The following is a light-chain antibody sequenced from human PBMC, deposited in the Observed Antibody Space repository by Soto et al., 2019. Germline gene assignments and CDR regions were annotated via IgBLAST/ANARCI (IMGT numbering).Light chain of an antibody. V-gene: IGLV1-40*01. CDR3: AAWDDSLNGYV. Sequence: QSVLTQPPSVSGAPGQSVTISCTGSSSNIGAGYDVRWYQQLPGTAPKLLIYGNSNRPSGVPDRFSGSKSGTSASLAINGLQSEDETDYYCAAWDDSLNGYVFGTGTKV. CDR1: SSNIGAGYD. CDR2: GNS. J-gene: IGLJ1*01.